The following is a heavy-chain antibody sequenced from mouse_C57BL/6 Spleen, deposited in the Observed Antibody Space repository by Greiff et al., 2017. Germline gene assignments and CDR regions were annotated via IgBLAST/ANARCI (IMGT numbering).Heavy chain of an antibody. J-gene: IGHJ2*01. Sequence: VQLQQSGAELARPGASVKMSCKASGYTFTSYTMHWVNQRPGQGLEWIGYINPSSGYTKYNQKFKDKATLTADKSSSTAYMQLSSLTSEDSAVYYCARSGGYDYDPYWGQGTTLTVSS. V-gene: IGHV1-4*01. CDR2: INPSSGYT. D-gene: IGHD2-4*01. CDR1: GYTFTSYT. CDR3: ARSGGYDYDPY.